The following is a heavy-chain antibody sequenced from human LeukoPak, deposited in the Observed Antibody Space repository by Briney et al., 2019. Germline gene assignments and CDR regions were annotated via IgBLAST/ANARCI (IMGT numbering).Heavy chain of an antibody. CDR1: GFTFSNYA. CDR2: ISSSGGSA. J-gene: IGHJ4*02. CDR3: AKDDCSGGGCYSGHDH. D-gene: IGHD2-15*01. V-gene: IGHV3-23*01. Sequence: GGSLRLSCAASGFTFSNYAMSWVRQAPGKGLEWVSAISSSGGSAYYADSVKGRFTISRDNSKNTLYLQMNSLRAEDTAVYYCAKDDCSGGGCYSGHDHWGQGTLVTVSS.